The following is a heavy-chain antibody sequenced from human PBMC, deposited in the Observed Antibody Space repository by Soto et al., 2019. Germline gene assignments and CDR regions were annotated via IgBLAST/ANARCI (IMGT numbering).Heavy chain of an antibody. V-gene: IGHV3-23*01. CDR3: ANLPLDMSTPSYFDY. CDR1: GFTFSNYA. J-gene: IGHJ4*02. D-gene: IGHD2-15*01. Sequence: PGGSLRLSCAASGFTFSNYAVTWVRQAPGKGLEWVSTISGSGGSTYYADSVKGRFTISRDNSKNRLFLQMNSLRAEDTAVYYCANLPLDMSTPSYFDYWGQGTLVTVSS. CDR2: ISGSGGST.